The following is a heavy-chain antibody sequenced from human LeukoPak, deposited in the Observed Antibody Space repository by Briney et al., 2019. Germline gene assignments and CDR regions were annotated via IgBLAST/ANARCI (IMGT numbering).Heavy chain of an antibody. CDR2: IKQDGSEK. CDR1: GFTFSSYW. CDR3: ARDRYYYDSSGYSNWFDP. V-gene: IGHV3-7*01. D-gene: IGHD3-22*01. J-gene: IGHJ5*02. Sequence: GGSLRLSCAASGFTFSSYWMSWVRQAPGKGLEWVANIKQDGSEKYYVDSVKGRFTISRDNAKNSLYLQMNSLRAEDTAVYYCARDRYYYDSSGYSNWFDPWGQGTLVTVSS.